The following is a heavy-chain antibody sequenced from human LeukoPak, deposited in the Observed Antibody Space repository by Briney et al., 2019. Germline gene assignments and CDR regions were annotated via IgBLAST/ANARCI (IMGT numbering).Heavy chain of an antibody. CDR2: ISGSGGST. D-gene: IGHD3-3*01. CDR3: AKVSGIFGGYYYYGMDV. V-gene: IGHV3-23*01. J-gene: IGHJ6*02. CDR1: GFTFSSYA. Sequence: GGSLRLSCAASGFTFSSYAMSWVRQAPGKGLEWVSAISGSGGSTYYADSVKGRFTISRDNSKNTLYLQMNSLRAEDTAVYYCAKVSGIFGGYYYYGMDVWGQGATVTVSS.